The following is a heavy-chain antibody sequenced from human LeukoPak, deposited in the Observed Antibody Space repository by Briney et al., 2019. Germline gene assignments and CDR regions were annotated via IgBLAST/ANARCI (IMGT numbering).Heavy chain of an antibody. CDR3: AREGAYYLDS. V-gene: IGHV3-7*01. D-gene: IGHD4/OR15-4a*01. CDR2: VKQDGSER. CDR1: GFTFSSYW. J-gene: IGHJ4*02. Sequence: PGGSLRLYCAASGFTFSSYWMSWVGQAPGKGLVWVANVKQDGSERYYVGSVRGRFTISRDNAKNSLYLQMNSLRAEDTAVYYCAREGAYYLDSWGQGTLVAVSS.